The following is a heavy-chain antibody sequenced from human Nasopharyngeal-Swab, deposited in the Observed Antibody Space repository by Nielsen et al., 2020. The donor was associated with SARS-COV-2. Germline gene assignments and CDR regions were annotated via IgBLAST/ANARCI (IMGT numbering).Heavy chain of an antibody. CDR2: IDWDDDK. J-gene: IGHJ6*02. CDR3: ARDYASGYYYYGMDV. V-gene: IGHV2-70*01. Sequence: SGPTLVKPTQTLTLTCTFSGFSLSTSGMCVSWIRQPPGKALEWLALIDWDDDKYYSTSLKTRLTISKDTSKNQVVLTMTNMDPVDTATYYCARDYASGYYYYGMDVWGQGTMVTVSS. D-gene: IGHD4-17*01. CDR1: GFSLSTSGMC.